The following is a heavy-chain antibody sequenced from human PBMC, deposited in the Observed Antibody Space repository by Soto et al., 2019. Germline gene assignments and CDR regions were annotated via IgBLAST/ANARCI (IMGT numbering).Heavy chain of an antibody. CDR1: GFTFSSYG. J-gene: IGHJ4*02. CDR3: AKDQGGGYSSSWYVGLFDY. CDR2: ISYDGSNK. V-gene: IGHV3-30*18. D-gene: IGHD6-13*01. Sequence: GGSLRLSCAASGFTFSSYGMHWVRQAPGKGLEWVAVISYDGSNKYYADSVKGRFTISRDNSKNTLYLQMNSLRAEDTAVYYCAKDQGGGYSSSWYVGLFDYWGQGTLVTVSS.